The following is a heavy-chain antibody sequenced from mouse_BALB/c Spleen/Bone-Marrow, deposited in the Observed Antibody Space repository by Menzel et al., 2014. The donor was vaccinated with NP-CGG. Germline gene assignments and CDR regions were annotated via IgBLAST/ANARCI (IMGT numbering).Heavy chain of an antibody. J-gene: IGHJ3*01. D-gene: IGHD2-1*01. CDR1: GFSLTKHG. V-gene: IGHV2-2*02. Sequence: VQLVESGPGLVQPSQSLSITCTVSGFSLTKHGVHWIRQSPGKGLEWLGVIWGGGSTDYNAAFISRLSISKDNSKSQVVFKMNSLEVSDRAMYYCARGNYGAWFTHWGQGTLVTVSA. CDR3: ARGNYGAWFTH. CDR2: IWGGGST.